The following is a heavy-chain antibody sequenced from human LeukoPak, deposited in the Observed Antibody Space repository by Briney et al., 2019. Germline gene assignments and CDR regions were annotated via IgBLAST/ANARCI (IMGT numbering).Heavy chain of an antibody. Sequence: GGSLRFSGAASGFAFNTYAMHRVGQAPGQGLKWLALIWHDGSHKFYSNSVRGQFTISRDDSKNTVSLQMNNLRPEDTAVYYCAREIFGSGSYPDVWGQGTLVTVSS. CDR3: AREIFGSGSYPDV. CDR1: GFAFNTYA. D-gene: IGHD3-10*01. V-gene: IGHV3-33*01. CDR2: IWHDGSHK. J-gene: IGHJ4*02.